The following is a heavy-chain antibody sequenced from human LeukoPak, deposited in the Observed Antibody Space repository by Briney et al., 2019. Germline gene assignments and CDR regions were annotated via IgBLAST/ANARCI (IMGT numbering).Heavy chain of an antibody. Sequence: GGTLRLSCAASGFTFSSHGMSWVRQAPGKGLEWVSAISGSGGSTYYADSVKGRFTISRDNSKNTLYLQMNSLRAEDTAVYYCAKAAAAGRYYYYYMDVWGKGTTVTVSS. J-gene: IGHJ6*03. CDR2: ISGSGGST. D-gene: IGHD6-13*01. CDR3: AKAAAAGRYYYYYMDV. CDR1: GFTFSSHG. V-gene: IGHV3-23*01.